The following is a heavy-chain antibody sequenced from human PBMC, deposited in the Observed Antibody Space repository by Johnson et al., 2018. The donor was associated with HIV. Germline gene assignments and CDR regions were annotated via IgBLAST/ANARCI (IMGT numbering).Heavy chain of an antibody. J-gene: IGHJ3*02. D-gene: IGHD1-26*01. CDR1: GFTFSDYG. CDR2: VWSDGNNR. V-gene: IGHV3-33*06. CDR3: AKDRYIKGASTGFDI. Sequence: VQLVESGGGVVQPGRSLRLSCAASGFTFSDYGIHWVRQAPGKGLEWVAVVWSDGNNRYYADSVKGRFTISRDNSKNTLYLQMNSLRAEDTAVYYCAKDRYIKGASTGFDIWGQGTMVTVSS.